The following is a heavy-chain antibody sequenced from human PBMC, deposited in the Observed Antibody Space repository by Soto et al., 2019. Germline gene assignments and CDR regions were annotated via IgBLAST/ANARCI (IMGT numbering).Heavy chain of an antibody. D-gene: IGHD3-10*01. CDR3: ARDANGSGSY. CDR2: IYYSGST. J-gene: IGHJ4*02. Sequence: SETLSLTCTVSGGSISSGGYYWSWIRQHPGKGLEWIGYIYYSGSTYYNPSLKSRVTISVDTSKNQFSLKLSSVTAADTAVYYCARDANGSGSYWGQGTLVTVSS. CDR1: GGSISSGGYY. V-gene: IGHV4-31*03.